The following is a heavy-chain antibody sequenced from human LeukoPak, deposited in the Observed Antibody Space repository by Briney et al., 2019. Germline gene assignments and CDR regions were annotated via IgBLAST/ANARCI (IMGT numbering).Heavy chain of an antibody. CDR1: GFTVSSNY. J-gene: IGHJ4*02. Sequence: GGSLRLSCAASGFTVSSNYMSWVRQAPGKGLEWVSVIYSGGSTYYADSVKGRFTISRDNSKNTLYLQMNSLRAEDTAVYYCASVYDSSGYSYYFDYWGQGTLVTVSS. V-gene: IGHV3-66*01. CDR3: ASVYDSSGYSYYFDY. D-gene: IGHD3-22*01. CDR2: IYSGGST.